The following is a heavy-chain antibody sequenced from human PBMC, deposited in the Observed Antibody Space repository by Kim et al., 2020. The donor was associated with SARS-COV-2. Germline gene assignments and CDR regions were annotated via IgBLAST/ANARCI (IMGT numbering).Heavy chain of an antibody. J-gene: IGHJ6*02. Sequence: KFQGRVTMTRDTSTSTVYMELSSLRSEDTAVYYCARGALYYGSGSDGMDVWGQGTTVTVSS. D-gene: IGHD3-10*01. V-gene: IGHV1-46*01. CDR3: ARGALYYGSGSDGMDV.